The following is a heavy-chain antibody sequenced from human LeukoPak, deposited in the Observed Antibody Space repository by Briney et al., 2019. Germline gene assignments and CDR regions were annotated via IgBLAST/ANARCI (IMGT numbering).Heavy chain of an antibody. V-gene: IGHV4-61*02. Sequence: SETLSLTCTVSGGSISSGSYYWSWIRQPAGKGLEWIGCIYTSGSTNYNPSLKSRVTISVDTSKNQFSLKLSSVTAADTAVYDCARAVIVGAPLGYYYMDVWGKGTTVTVSS. CDR1: GGSISSGSYY. CDR2: IYTSGST. CDR3: ARAVIVGAPLGYYYMDV. D-gene: IGHD1-26*01. J-gene: IGHJ6*03.